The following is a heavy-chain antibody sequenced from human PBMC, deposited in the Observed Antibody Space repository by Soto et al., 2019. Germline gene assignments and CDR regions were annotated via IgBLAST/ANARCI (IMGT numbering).Heavy chain of an antibody. Sequence: PSETLSLTCAVSGGSISSGGYSWSWIRQPPGKGLEWIGYIYHSGSTYYNPSLKSRVTISVDRSKNQFSLELTSVTAADTAIYYCARARQYYDCELDPWGQGTLVTVSS. CDR1: GGSISSGGYS. J-gene: IGHJ5*02. V-gene: IGHV4-30-2*01. D-gene: IGHD3-9*01. CDR2: IYHSGST. CDR3: ARARQYYDCELDP.